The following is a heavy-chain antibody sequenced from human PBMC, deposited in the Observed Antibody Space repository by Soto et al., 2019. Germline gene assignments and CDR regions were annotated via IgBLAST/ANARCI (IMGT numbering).Heavy chain of an antibody. CDR3: ARSRGYSFLIGY. J-gene: IGHJ4*02. CDR2: ISYDGSNK. CDR1: GFTFSSYG. V-gene: IGHV3-30*03. D-gene: IGHD5-18*01. Sequence: GGSLRLSCVASGFTFSSYGMHWVRQAPGKGLEWVAVISYDGSNKYYADSVKGRFTISRDNSKNTLYLQMNSLRAEDTAVYYCARSRGYSFLIGYWGQGTLVTVSS.